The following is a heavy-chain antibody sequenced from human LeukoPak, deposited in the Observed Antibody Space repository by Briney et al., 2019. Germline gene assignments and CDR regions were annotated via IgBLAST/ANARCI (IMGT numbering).Heavy chain of an antibody. CDR3: ARSTVTAA. D-gene: IGHD2-21*02. CDR1: GFTFSSYW. Sequence: GGSLRLSCAASGFTFSSYWTSWVRQAPGKGLEWVANIKQDGSEKYYVDSVKGRFTISRDNAKNSLYLQMNSLRAEDTAVYYCARSTVTAAWGQGTLVTVSS. V-gene: IGHV3-7*03. J-gene: IGHJ5*02. CDR2: IKQDGSEK.